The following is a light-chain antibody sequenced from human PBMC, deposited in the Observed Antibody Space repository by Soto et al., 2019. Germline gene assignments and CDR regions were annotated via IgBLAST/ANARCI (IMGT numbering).Light chain of an antibody. J-gene: IGLJ1*01. CDR2: EVS. V-gene: IGLV2-14*01. CDR1: SSDVGGYNY. Sequence: QSVLTQPASVSGSPGQSITISCTGTSSDVGGYNYVSWYQQQSGKAPKLMIHEVSNRPSGVSKRFSGSKSGNTASLTISGLQAEDEADYYCSSYTSSRAYVFGIGTKVTV. CDR3: SSYTSSRAYV.